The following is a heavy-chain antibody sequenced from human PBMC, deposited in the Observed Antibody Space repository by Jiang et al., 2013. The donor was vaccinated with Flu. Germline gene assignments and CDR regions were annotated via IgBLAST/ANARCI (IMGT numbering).Heavy chain of an antibody. CDR1: GGTFSSYA. V-gene: IGHV1-69*01. CDR2: IIPIFGTA. CDR3: ARDFELRLLGTQHAAAGSPPAFDI. J-gene: IGHJ3*02. D-gene: IGHD6-13*01. Sequence: GAEVKKPGSSVKVSCKASGGTFSSYAISWVRQAPGQGLEWMGGIIPIFGTANYAQKFQGRVTITADESTSTAYMELSSLRSEDTAVYYCARDFELRLLGTQHAAAGSPPAFDIWGQGTMVTVSS.